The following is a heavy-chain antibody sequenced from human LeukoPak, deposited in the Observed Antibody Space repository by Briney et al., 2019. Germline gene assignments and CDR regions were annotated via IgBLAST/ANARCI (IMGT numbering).Heavy chain of an antibody. Sequence: GGSLRLSCSASGFTLSDYVMHWVRQAPGKGLEWVASLHYDGIKKYYADSVKGRFTISRDNSKNTLYLQMNSLRAEDTAIYYCAKSDLRTGWRYDYWGQGTLVTVSS. J-gene: IGHJ4*02. D-gene: IGHD5/OR15-5a*01. CDR2: LHYDGIKK. CDR1: GFTLSDYV. CDR3: AKSDLRTGWRYDY. V-gene: IGHV3-30*02.